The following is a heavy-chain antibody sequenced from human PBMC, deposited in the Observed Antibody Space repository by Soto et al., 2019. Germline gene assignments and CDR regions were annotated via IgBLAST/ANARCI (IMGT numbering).Heavy chain of an antibody. D-gene: IGHD5-12*01. J-gene: IGHJ6*02. Sequence: EVQLVESGGGLVQPGGSLRLSCAASGFTFSSYSMNWVRQAPGKGLEWVSYISSSSSTIYYADSVKGRFTISRDNAKNSLYLQMNSLRAEDTAVYYCARADSGYAHGYYYYGMDLWGHGTTVTVSS. CDR3: ARADSGYAHGYYYYGMDL. V-gene: IGHV3-48*01. CDR1: GFTFSSYS. CDR2: ISSSSSTI.